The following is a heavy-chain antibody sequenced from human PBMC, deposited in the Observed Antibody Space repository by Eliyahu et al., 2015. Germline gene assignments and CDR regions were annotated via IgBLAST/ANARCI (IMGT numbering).Heavy chain of an antibody. Sequence: EVQLLESGGGLVPPGGSLXLSCAASGXTFSNYAMXWVRQAPGKGLEWVSAISGSGASTYYADSVKGRFTISRDNSKNTLYLQMNSLRADDTAVYYCAKNRGYCSGGSCYFDYWGQGTLVTVSS. CDR2: ISGSGAST. V-gene: IGHV3-23*01. CDR3: AKNRGYCSGGSCYFDY. CDR1: GXTFSNYA. D-gene: IGHD2-15*01. J-gene: IGHJ4*02.